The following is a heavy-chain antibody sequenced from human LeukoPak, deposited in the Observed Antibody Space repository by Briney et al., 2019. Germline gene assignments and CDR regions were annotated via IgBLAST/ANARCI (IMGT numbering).Heavy chain of an antibody. V-gene: IGHV3-23*01. J-gene: IGHJ4*02. CDR2: ISGSGGST. CDR1: GFTFDDYA. CDR3: ATDLNSGTYGRY. D-gene: IGHD1-26*01. Sequence: GGSLRLSCAASGFTFDDYAMHWVRQAPGKGLEWVSCISGSGGSTYYADSVKGRFTISRDNSKNTLYLQMNSLRAEDTAVYYCATDLNSGTYGRYWGQGTLVTVSS.